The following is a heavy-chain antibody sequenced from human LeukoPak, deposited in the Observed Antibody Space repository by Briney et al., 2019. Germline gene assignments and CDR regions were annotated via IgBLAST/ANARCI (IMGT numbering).Heavy chain of an antibody. D-gene: IGHD6-19*01. CDR1: GFTFSSYA. Sequence: PGGSLRLSCAASGFTFSSYAMSWVRQAPGKGLEWASAISGSGGSTYYADSVKGRFTISRDNSKNTLYLQMNSLRAEDTAVYYCAKDPSFIAVAPTLDYWGQGTLVTVSS. CDR2: ISGSGGST. CDR3: AKDPSFIAVAPTLDY. J-gene: IGHJ4*02. V-gene: IGHV3-23*01.